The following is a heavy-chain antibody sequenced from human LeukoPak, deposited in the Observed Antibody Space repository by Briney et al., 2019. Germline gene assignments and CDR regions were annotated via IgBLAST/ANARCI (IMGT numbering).Heavy chain of an antibody. CDR3: VREGEGLLSKDFDY. V-gene: IGHV1-2*02. D-gene: IGHD2/OR15-2a*01. CDR1: GFTFTDHY. J-gene: IGHJ4*02. CDR2: IGPHGTFT. Sequence: ASVKVSCKSSGFTFTDHYIYWVRQGPGQGLEWMGYIGPHGTFTSSPQEFQGRVTMTRDASMSTAYMELTRLTSDDTAVYYCVREGEGLLSKDFDYWGQGTLVTVSS.